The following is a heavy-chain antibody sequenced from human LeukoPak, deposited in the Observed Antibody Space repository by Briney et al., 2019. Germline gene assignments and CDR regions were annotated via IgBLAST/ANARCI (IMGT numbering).Heavy chain of an antibody. V-gene: IGHV3-15*01. CDR2: IKSKTDGGAT. D-gene: IGHD3-3*01. CDR1: GFTFSNAC. CDR3: TSFGGDFWRCYPYYFDY. J-gene: IGHJ4*02. Sequence: GGSLSLSCAASGFTFSNACMSWLRQARGKWLEWVGRIKSKTDGGATDYAAPVKGRFTISRDDSKNTLYLQMNSLKTVDTAVYYSTSFGGDFWRCYPYYFDYWGQGALVTVSS.